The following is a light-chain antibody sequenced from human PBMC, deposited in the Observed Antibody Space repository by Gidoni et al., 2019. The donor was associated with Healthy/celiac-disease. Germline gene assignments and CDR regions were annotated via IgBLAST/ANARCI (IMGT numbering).Light chain of an antibody. J-gene: IGLJ2*01. CDR1: KLGDKY. V-gene: IGLV3-1*01. CDR2: QTT. Sequence: SYEVTQPPSVSVSPGQTASITCSGDKLGDKYACWYQLKPGQSPVLVIYQTTKRPSGIPERFSGSKSGNTATLTISGTQAMDEADYYCQAWDSSTVVFGGGTKLTVL. CDR3: QAWDSSTVV.